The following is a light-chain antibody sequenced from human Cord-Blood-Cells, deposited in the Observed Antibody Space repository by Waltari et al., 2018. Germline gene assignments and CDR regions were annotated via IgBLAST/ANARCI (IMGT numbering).Light chain of an antibody. J-gene: IGLJ2*01. V-gene: IGLV2-11*01. CDR3: CSYAGSYTLV. CDR2: DVS. Sequence: QSALTQPRSVSGSPGQSVTIPCTGNSSDVGGYNYVSRYQQHPGKAPKLMIYDVSKRPSGVPDRFSGSKSGNTASLTISGLQAEDEADYYCCSYAGSYTLVFGGGTKLTVL. CDR1: SSDVGGYNY.